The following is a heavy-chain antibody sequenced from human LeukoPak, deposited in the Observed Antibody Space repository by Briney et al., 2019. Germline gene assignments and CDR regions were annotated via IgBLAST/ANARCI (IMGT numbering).Heavy chain of an antibody. V-gene: IGHV3-21*06. CDR3: ARGEGDYGGNFVGDY. CDR1: GFTFSSYS. Sequence: GGSLRLSCAASGFTFSSYSMNWVRQAPGKGLEWVSSISSHSIYIYYADSVRGRFTFSRDNAKNSLYLRMNSLRAEDTAVYYCARGEGDYGGNFVGDYWGQGTLVTVSS. CDR2: ISSHSIYI. J-gene: IGHJ4*02. D-gene: IGHD4-23*01.